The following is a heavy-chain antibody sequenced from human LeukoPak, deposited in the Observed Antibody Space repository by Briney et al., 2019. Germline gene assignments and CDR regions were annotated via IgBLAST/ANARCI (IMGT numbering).Heavy chain of an antibody. Sequence: ASVKVSCKASGYTFTNYFMHWVRQAPGQGLEWMGIINPRGGSTGYAQKFQGRITMTTDMSTRTVYMELSSMESEDTAVYYCARRDCVGDCYSNWFDPWGQGTLVTVSS. D-gene: IGHD2-21*02. V-gene: IGHV1-46*01. J-gene: IGHJ5*02. CDR2: INPRGGST. CDR1: GYTFTNYF. CDR3: ARRDCVGDCYSNWFDP.